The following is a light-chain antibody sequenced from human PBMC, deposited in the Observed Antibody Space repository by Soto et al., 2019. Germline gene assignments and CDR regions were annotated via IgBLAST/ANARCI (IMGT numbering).Light chain of an antibody. V-gene: IGKV1-5*03. Sequence: DIQMTQSPPTLSASVGDRVTITCRASQSINTWLAWYQLKPGRAPKLLIYKASTLESGVSSRFSGSGSGTEFTLTISSLQPDDFATYYCQQYQTYSQFGQGTKVDIK. CDR3: QQYQTYSQ. CDR1: QSINTW. CDR2: KAS. J-gene: IGKJ1*01.